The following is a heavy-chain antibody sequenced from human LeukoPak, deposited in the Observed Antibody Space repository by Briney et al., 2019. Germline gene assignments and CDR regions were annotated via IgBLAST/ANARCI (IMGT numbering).Heavy chain of an antibody. D-gene: IGHD3-10*01. CDR1: RFTFSSYA. CDR2: ISGSGGST. Sequence: GGSLRLSCAASRFTFSSYAMSWVRQAPGKGLEWVSAISGSGGSTYYADSVKGRFIISRDNSKNTLYLQMNSLRAEDTAVYYCAKPPRGSGEDYWGQGTLVTVSS. CDR3: AKPPRGSGEDY. J-gene: IGHJ4*02. V-gene: IGHV3-23*01.